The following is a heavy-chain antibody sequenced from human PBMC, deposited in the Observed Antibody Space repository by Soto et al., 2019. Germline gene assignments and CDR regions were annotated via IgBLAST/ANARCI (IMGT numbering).Heavy chain of an antibody. V-gene: IGHV3-23*01. J-gene: IGHJ4*02. CDR1: GFIFNNNA. D-gene: IGHD3-22*01. CDR2: ISLSGDRT. Sequence: AGGSLRLSCAASGFIFNNNAMNWVRQAPGQGLEWVSGISLSGDRTYYTESVKGRFAISRDNSKNTLNLQMNSLRAEDTAVYYCVKVYYNSSGTESGFDYWGQGTLVTVSS. CDR3: VKVYYNSSGTESGFDY.